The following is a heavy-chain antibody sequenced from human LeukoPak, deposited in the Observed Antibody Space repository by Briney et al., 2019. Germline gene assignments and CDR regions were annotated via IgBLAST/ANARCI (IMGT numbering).Heavy chain of an antibody. J-gene: IGHJ3*02. CDR1: GFTFSSYA. CDR2: ISGSGGST. Sequence: PGGSLRLSCAASGFTFSSYAMSWVRQAPGKGLKWVSAISGSGGSTYYADSVKGRFTISRDNSKNTLYLQMNSLRAEDTAVYYCAKDISSITMVRGRGAFDIWGQGTMVTVSS. V-gene: IGHV3-23*01. CDR3: AKDISSITMVRGRGAFDI. D-gene: IGHD3-10*01.